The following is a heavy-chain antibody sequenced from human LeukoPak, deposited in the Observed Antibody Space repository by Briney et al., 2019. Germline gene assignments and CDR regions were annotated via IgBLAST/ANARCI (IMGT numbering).Heavy chain of an antibody. D-gene: IGHD3-10*01. V-gene: IGHV3-30*18. CDR3: AKDLSARFGELLFFMDG. CDR1: GFTFSSYG. Sequence: PARTLRLSCAASGFTFSSYGRHWVRQAPGKGLEWVAVITYDGSNKYYADSVKGRFTISRDNSKNTLYLQMNSLRAEDTAVYYCAKDLSARFGELLFFMDGWGKGTTVTVSS. J-gene: IGHJ6*04. CDR2: ITYDGSNK.